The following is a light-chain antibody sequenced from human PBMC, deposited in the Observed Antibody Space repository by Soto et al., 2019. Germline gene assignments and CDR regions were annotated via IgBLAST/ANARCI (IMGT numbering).Light chain of an antibody. Sequence: DIQMTQSPSSVSSSVGDRVSITCRASQGISNWLAWYQQKPGRPPKLLIYTGSSLQSAVPSWFSGTGSGTDFALTISSLQPEDVATYYCQQANSFPLTFGGGTKVEIK. CDR3: QQANSFPLT. J-gene: IGKJ4*01. CDR2: TGS. V-gene: IGKV1-12*01. CDR1: QGISNW.